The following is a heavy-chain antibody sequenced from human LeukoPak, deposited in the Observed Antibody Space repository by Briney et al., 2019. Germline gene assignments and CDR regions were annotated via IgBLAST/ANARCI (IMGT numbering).Heavy chain of an antibody. V-gene: IGHV3-30-3*01. CDR2: ISHDGSNK. Sequence: GGSLRLSCAASGFTFSSYAMLWVRQAPGKGLEWVAVISHDGSNKYFADSVKGRFTLSRDNSKNTLYLQMNSLRAEDTAVYYCARDWGNYYDSSGYYYLNWFAPWGQGTLVSVSS. J-gene: IGHJ5*02. D-gene: IGHD3-22*01. CDR1: GFTFSSYA. CDR3: ARDWGNYYDSSGYYYLNWFAP.